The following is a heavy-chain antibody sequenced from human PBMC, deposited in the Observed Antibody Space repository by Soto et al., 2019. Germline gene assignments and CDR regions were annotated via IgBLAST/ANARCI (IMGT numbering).Heavy chain of an antibody. CDR3: ARYRPRGYTNGGDY. CDR1: GYTFTSYD. V-gene: IGHV1-8*01. J-gene: IGHJ4*02. CDR2: MNPNSGNT. D-gene: IGHD5-18*01. Sequence: QVQLVQSGAEVKKPGASVKVSCKASGYTFTSYDINWVRQATGQGLEWMGWMNPNSGNTGYAQRFQGRVTMTRNTSISTAYMELSSLRSEDTAVYYCARYRPRGYTNGGDYWGQGTLVTVSS.